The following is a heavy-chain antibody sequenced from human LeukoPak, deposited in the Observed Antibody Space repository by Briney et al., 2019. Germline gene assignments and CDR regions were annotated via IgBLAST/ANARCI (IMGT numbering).Heavy chain of an antibody. D-gene: IGHD1-26*01. CDR1: GFTVTTLA. J-gene: IGHJ4*02. V-gene: IGHV3-23*01. Sequence: GGSLRLSCAASGFTVTTLAITWVRQAPGKGLEWVSVIGESDGRTYYADSVKGRFTISRDESKNTLYLQMNSLRAEDTAVYYCEKGPTESCWEKLHDWGQGTLVTVSS. CDR3: EKGPTESCWEKLHD. CDR2: IGESDGRT.